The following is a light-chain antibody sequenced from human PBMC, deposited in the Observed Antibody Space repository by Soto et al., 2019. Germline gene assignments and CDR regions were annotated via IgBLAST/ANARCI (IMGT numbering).Light chain of an antibody. CDR2: SAS. CDR1: QSISTY. CDR3: QQSYNMPLT. V-gene: IGKV1-39*01. J-gene: IGKJ1*01. Sequence: DIQMTQSPSSLSASVGDRVTITCRASQSISTYLNWYQQKPGKAPRLLISSASSLLSGVPSKFSGSGSGTHFTLTISSLQPEDFATYYCQQSYNMPLTFGQGTKVEVK.